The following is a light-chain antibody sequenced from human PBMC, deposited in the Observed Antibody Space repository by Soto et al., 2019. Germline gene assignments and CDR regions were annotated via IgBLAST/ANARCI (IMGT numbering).Light chain of an antibody. V-gene: IGLV2-14*01. CDR3: SSYSSISPYV. CDR2: DVS. J-gene: IGLJ1*01. CDR1: SSDVGGYNY. Sequence: LTQPASVSGSPGQSITISCTGTSSDVGGYNYVSWYQQHPGKAPKLMIYDVSNRPSGVSNRFSGSKSGNTASLTISGLQAEDEADYYCSSYSSISPYVFGTGSRVPAL.